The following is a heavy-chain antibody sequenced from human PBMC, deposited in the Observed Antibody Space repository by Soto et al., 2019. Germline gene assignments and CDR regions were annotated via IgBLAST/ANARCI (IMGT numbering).Heavy chain of an antibody. D-gene: IGHD2-2*01. CDR3: ARPVVRPMVYWYFDL. J-gene: IGHJ2*01. V-gene: IGHV3-7*01. CDR1: GFTFSSYW. Sequence: PGGSLRLSCAASGFTFSSYWMSWVRQAPGKGLEWVANIKQDGSEKYYVDSVKGRFTISRDNAKNSLYLQMNSLRAEDTAVYYCARPVVRPMVYWYFDLWGRGTLVTVSS. CDR2: IKQDGSEK.